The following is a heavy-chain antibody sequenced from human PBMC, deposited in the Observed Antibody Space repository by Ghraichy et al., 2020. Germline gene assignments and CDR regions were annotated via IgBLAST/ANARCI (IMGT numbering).Heavy chain of an antibody. CDR2: IYYSGST. J-gene: IGHJ4*02. Sequence: SETLSLTCTVSGGSISSSSYYWGWIRQPPGKGLEWIGSIYYSGSTYYNTSLKSRVTISVDTSKNQFSLKLSSVTAADTAVYYCARLLSGYPFDYWGQGTLVTVSS. D-gene: IGHD3-22*01. CDR1: GGSISSSSYY. CDR3: ARLLSGYPFDY. V-gene: IGHV4-39*01.